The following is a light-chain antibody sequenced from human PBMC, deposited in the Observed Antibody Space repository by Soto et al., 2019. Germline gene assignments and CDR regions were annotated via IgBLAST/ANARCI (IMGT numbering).Light chain of an antibody. CDR2: GAS. Sequence: EIVMTQSPATLSVSHRERATLSCRASQSVSSNLAWYQQKPGQAPRLLIYGASTRATGIPARFSGSGSGTEFTLTISSLQSEDFAVYYCQQYNDWPRTFGQGTKVDIK. J-gene: IGKJ1*01. V-gene: IGKV3-15*01. CDR3: QQYNDWPRT. CDR1: QSVSSN.